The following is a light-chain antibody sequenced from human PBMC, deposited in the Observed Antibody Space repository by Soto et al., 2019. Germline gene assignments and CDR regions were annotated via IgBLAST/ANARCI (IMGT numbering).Light chain of an antibody. CDR2: TGS. V-gene: IGKV1-12*01. Sequence: DIQMTQSPSSVSASVGDRVSITCRASQGISNWLAWYQQKPGRAPKLLIYTGSSLQSGVPSRFSGTVSGTDFTLTISSLQPEDVAPYYCQQDNSFPLNFGGGTKVEIK. CDR3: QQDNSFPLN. J-gene: IGKJ4*01. CDR1: QGISNW.